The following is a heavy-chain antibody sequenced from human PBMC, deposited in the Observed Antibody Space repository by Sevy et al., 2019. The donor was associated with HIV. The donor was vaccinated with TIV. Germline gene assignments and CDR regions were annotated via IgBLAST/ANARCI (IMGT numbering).Heavy chain of an antibody. Sequence: GGSLRRSCAASGFTFSNYAMSWVRQAPGKGLEWVSAISGSGGTTYYADSLKGRFTISRDNSKTTLYLQMNSLRAEDTAVDYCATGPALVVVVTARVDGPGGLFDYWGQGTLVTVSS. CDR1: GFTFSNYA. V-gene: IGHV3-23*01. CDR3: ATGPALVVVVTARVDGPGGLFDY. D-gene: IGHD2-15*01. J-gene: IGHJ4*02. CDR2: ISGSGGTT.